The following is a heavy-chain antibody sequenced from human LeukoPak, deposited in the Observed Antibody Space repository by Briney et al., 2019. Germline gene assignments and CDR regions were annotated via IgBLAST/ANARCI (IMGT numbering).Heavy chain of an antibody. CDR2: IDWDDDK. V-gene: IGHV2-70*12. Sequence: ASGPTLVKPTQTLTLTCTFSGFSLSTSGMCVSWIRQPPGKALEWLARIDWDDDKYYSTSLKTRLTISKDTSKNQVVLTMTNMDPVDTATYYCAHRGYTNGYYLYWGQGTLVTVSS. D-gene: IGHD1-26*01. CDR1: GFSLSTSGMC. CDR3: AHRGYTNGYYLY. J-gene: IGHJ4*02.